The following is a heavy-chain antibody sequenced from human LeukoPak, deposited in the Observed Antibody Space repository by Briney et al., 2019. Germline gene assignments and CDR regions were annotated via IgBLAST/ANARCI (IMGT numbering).Heavy chain of an antibody. CDR2: IFYSGST. CDR1: GGSISTSSYY. D-gene: IGHD3-3*01. Sequence: SETLSLTCTVSGGSISTSSYYWGWVRQPPGKGLEWIGNIFYSGSTYYSPSLKSRVTISLDTSRNQFSLKLSSVTAADTAVYYCARSYYDFWSGYNDAFDIWGQGTMVTVSS. V-gene: IGHV4-39*07. CDR3: ARSYYDFWSGYNDAFDI. J-gene: IGHJ3*02.